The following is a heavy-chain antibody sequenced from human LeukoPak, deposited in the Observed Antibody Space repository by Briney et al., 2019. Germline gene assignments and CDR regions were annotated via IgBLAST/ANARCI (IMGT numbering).Heavy chain of an antibody. J-gene: IGHJ4*02. D-gene: IGHD1-1*01. Sequence: SETLSLTCAVSGDSISSDIWWNWVRPPPGKGLEWIGEIYHSGSPNYNPSLKSRVTISVDKSRNHFSLNLSSVTAADTAVYYCARVNINNWHSCDYWGQGTLVTVSS. CDR2: IYHSGSP. V-gene: IGHV4-4*02. CDR3: ARVNINNWHSCDY. CDR1: GDSISSDIW.